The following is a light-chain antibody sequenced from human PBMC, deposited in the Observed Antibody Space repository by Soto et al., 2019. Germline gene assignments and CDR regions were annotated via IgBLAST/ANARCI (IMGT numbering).Light chain of an antibody. CDR1: STDVGNYNY. Sequence: QSALTQPPSASGSPGQSLTISCTGTSTDVGNYNYVSWYQQHPGKAPKLMISDVNRRHSGVPDRFSGSKSGNTASLTVSGLQAEDEADYYCSSYAGSNNWVFGGGTKLTVL. CDR2: DVN. CDR3: SSYAGSNNWV. J-gene: IGLJ3*02. V-gene: IGLV2-8*01.